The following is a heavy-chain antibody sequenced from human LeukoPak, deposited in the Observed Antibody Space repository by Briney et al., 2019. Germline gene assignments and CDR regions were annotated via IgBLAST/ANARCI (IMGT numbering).Heavy chain of an antibody. D-gene: IGHD1-7*01. V-gene: IGHV3-7*01. CDR1: GFTFSSYW. CDR3: ARDARLELSLGFGVEGNDY. Sequence: GGSLRLSCAAAGFTFSSYWMSWVRQAPGKGLEWVANIKQDGSEKYYVDSVKGRFTISRDNAKNSLYLQMNSLGAEDTAVYCCARDARLELSLGFGVEGNDYWGQGTLVTVSS. CDR2: IKQDGSEK. J-gene: IGHJ4*02.